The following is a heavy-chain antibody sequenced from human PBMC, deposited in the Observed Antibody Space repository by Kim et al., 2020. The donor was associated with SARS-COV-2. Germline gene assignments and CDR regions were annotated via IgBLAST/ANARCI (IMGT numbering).Heavy chain of an antibody. D-gene: IGHD2-8*01. V-gene: IGHV3-64*01. CDR3: AQGGYFGYCNNGVCKEYY. Sequence: GGSLRLSCAASGFTFSSYAMHWVRQAPGKGLEYVSAISSNGGSTYYANSVKGRFTISRANSKNTLYLQMGSLRAEDMAVYYCAQGGYFGYCNNGVCKEYY. J-gene: IGHJ6*01. CDR1: GFTFSSYA. CDR2: ISSNGGST.